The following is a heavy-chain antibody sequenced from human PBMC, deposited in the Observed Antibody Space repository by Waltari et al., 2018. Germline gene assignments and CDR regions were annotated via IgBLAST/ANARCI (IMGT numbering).Heavy chain of an antibody. V-gene: IGHV3-30-3*01. CDR2: ISYDGSNK. J-gene: IGHJ4*02. CDR1: GFTFSSYA. CDR3: ARGEGWDHIVVVPAALFDY. Sequence: QVQLVESGGGVVQPGRSLRLSCAASGFTFSSYAMHWVRQAPGKGLEWVAVISYDGSNKYDADSVKGRFTIARDNSKNTLYLQRNSLRAEDTAVYYCARGEGWDHIVVVPAALFDYWGQGTLVTVSS. D-gene: IGHD2-2*01.